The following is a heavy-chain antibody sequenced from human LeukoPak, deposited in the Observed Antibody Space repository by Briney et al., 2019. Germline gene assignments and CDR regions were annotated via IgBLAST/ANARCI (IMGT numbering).Heavy chain of an antibody. D-gene: IGHD3-22*01. CDR3: ARDIIRVGAYDSSGYPFDY. J-gene: IGHJ4*02. CDR1: GFTFSSYS. V-gene: IGHV3-21*01. Sequence: GGSLRLSCAPSGFTFSSYSMNWLRQATGKGLEWVSSISSSSSYIYYADSVKGRFTISRDNAKNSLYLQMNSLRAEDTAVYYCARDIIRVGAYDSSGYPFDYWGQGTLVTVSS. CDR2: ISSSSSYI.